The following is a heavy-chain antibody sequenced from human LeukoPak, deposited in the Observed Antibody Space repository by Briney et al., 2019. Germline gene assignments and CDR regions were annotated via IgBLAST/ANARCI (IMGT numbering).Heavy chain of an antibody. CDR1: GFTFREFA. D-gene: IGHD1-1*01. V-gene: IGHV3-49*03. CDR2: IRSSIYGGTP. J-gene: IGHJ4*02. CDR3: SREWGNGNDLRPDS. Sequence: PGGSLRLSCTSSGFTFREFAVSWFRQAPGKGLEWVGFIRSSIYGGTPKAAASVKGRFIFSRDESKGVAYLRMNSLKTDDTAVYYCSREWGNGNDLRPDSWGQGTLVTVS.